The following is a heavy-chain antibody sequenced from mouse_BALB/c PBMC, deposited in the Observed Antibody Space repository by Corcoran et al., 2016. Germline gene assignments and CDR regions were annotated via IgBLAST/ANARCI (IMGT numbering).Heavy chain of an antibody. CDR1: GSSFTSYY. V-gene: IGHV1-66*01. CDR2: IFPGSGNT. CDR3: ARWAGFAY. J-gene: IGHJ3*01. Sequence: QVQLQQSGPELVKPGASVTISCKASGSSFTSYYIHWVKQRPGQGLEWIGWIFPGSGNTKYNEKFKGKATLTADASSSTAYMQLSSLTSEDSVVYVCARWAGFAYWGQGTLVTVAA.